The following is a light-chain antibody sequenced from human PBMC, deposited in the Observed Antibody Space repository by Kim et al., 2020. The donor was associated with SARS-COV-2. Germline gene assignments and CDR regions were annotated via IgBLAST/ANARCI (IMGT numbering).Light chain of an antibody. J-gene: IGKJ5*01. CDR1: QSIFYSSNNMNY. V-gene: IGKV4-1*01. CDR3: HQYYNTPPT. CDR2: WAS. Sequence: ATIYCKSGQSIFYSSNNMNYLAWYQLKPGQPPKLLIYWASIRQSGVPDRFSGSGSGTDFTLTISSLQAEDAAIYYCHQYYNTPPTFGQGTRLEIK.